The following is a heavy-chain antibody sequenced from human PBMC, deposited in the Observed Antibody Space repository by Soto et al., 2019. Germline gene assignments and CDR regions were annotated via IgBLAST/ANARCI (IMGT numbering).Heavy chain of an antibody. J-gene: IGHJ4*02. CDR1: GYSISSGYY. CDR3: ASTPPYDSCGYYSAGGLGY. V-gene: IGHV4-38-2*01. D-gene: IGHD3-22*01. CDR2: IYHSGST. Sequence: PSETLSLTCAVSGYSISSGYYWGWIRQPPGKGLEWIGSIYHSGSTYYNPSLKSRVTISVDTSKNQFSLKLSSVTAADTAVYYCASTPPYDSCGYYSAGGLGYWGQGTLVTVSS.